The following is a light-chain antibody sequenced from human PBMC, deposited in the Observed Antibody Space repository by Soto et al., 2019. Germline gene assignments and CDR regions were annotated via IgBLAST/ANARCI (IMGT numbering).Light chain of an antibody. V-gene: IGKV3-20*01. J-gene: IGKJ4*01. CDR3: QQYGRSPPLI. CDR2: AAS. CDR1: QTVSSNY. Sequence: EVVLTQSPGTLSLSPGERATLSCRASQTVSSNYLAWYQQTPGQAPRLLIYAASTRATGIPDRFSGSGSGTDFTLTIIRLEPEDFAVYYCQQYGRSPPLIFGGGTKVEIK.